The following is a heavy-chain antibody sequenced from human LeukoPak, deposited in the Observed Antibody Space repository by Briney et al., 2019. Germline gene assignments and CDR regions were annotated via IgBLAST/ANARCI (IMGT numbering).Heavy chain of an antibody. CDR1: GYTFTSYD. D-gene: IGHD1-26*01. Sequence: GASVKVSCKASGYTFTSYDISWVRQAPGQGLEWMGGIIPIFGTANYAQKFQGRVTITADESTSTAYMELSSLRSEDTAVYYCARGWELLPHGFQHWGQGTLVTVSS. CDR3: ARGWELLPHGFQH. J-gene: IGHJ1*01. V-gene: IGHV1-69*13. CDR2: IIPIFGTA.